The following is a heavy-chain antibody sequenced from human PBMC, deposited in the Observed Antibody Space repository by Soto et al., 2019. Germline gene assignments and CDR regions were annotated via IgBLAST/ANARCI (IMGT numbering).Heavy chain of an antibody. D-gene: IGHD1-1*01. CDR1: GFTFSSYA. Sequence: EVQLLESGGGLVQPGGSLRLSCAASGFTFSSYAMSWVRQAPGKGLEWVSAISGSGGSTYYADSVKGRFTISRDNSMNTLYLQMNSLRAEDTAVYYCAKGPWNWNDVSWALFDYWGQGTLVTVSS. CDR2: ISGSGGST. CDR3: AKGPWNWNDVSWALFDY. V-gene: IGHV3-23*01. J-gene: IGHJ4*02.